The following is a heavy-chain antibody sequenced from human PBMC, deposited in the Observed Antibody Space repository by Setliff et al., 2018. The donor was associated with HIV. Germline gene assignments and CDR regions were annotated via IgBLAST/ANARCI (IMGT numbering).Heavy chain of an antibody. Sequence: SETLSLTCAVYGGSFSDQYWSWIRQPPGKGLEWIGEINYRGTTNDNPSLRSRVTISVDTSRNQFSLKLNSVTAADTAVYYCARDSGYYDSSGYYSYSHYFDYWGQGTLVTV. CDR1: GGSFSDQY. J-gene: IGHJ4*02. V-gene: IGHV4-34*01. CDR2: INYRGTT. D-gene: IGHD3-22*01. CDR3: ARDSGYYDSSGYYSYSHYFDY.